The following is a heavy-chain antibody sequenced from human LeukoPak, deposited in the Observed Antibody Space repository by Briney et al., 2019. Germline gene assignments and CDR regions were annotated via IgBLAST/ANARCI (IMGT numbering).Heavy chain of an antibody. CDR2: INPNSGGT. CDR1: GYTFTDYY. D-gene: IGHD6-19*01. V-gene: IGHV1-2*02. CDR3: ARATDSSGWPTIDY. Sequence: ASVKVSCKASGYTFTDYYMHWVRQAPGQGLEWMGWINPNSGGTNYAQKFQGRVTMTRDTSISTAYMELSRLRSDDTAVYYCARATDSSGWPTIDYWGQGTLVTVSS. J-gene: IGHJ4*02.